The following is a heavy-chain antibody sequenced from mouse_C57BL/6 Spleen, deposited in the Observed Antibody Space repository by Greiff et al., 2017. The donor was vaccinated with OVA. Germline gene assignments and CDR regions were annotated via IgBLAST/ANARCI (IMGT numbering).Heavy chain of an antibody. CDR2: IDPETGGT. Sequence: QVHVKQSGAELVRPGASVTLSCKASGYTFTDYEMHWVKQTPVHGLEWIGAIDPETGGTAYNQKFKGKAILTADKSSSTAYMELRSLTSEDSAVYYCTRGLRYLYYFDYWGQGTTLTVSS. CDR1: GYTFTDYE. V-gene: IGHV1-15*01. CDR3: TRGLRYLYYFDY. J-gene: IGHJ2*01. D-gene: IGHD1-1*01.